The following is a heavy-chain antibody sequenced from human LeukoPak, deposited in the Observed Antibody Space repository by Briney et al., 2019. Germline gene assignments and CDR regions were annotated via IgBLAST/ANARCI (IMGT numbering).Heavy chain of an antibody. CDR2: IYSGGRT. CDR1: GFTVSSSY. CDR3: ARASELRWYLGNGFDY. J-gene: IGHJ4*02. Sequence: GGSLRLSCAASGFTVSSSYMSWVRQAPGKGLEWVSVIYSGGRTSYADSVKGRFTISRDNAKNSLYLQMNSLRAEDTAVYYCARASELRWYLGNGFDYWGQGTLVTVSS. D-gene: IGHD4-23*01. V-gene: IGHV3-66*01.